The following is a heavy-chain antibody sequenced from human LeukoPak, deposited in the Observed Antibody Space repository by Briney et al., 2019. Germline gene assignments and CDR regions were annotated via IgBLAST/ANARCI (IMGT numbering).Heavy chain of an antibody. J-gene: IGHJ3*02. V-gene: IGHV4-31*03. Sequence: SQTLSLTCTVSGGSISSGGYYWNWIRQHPGKGLEWIGYIYYSGSTYYNPSLKSRVTISVDTSKNQFSLKLSSVTAADTAVYYCARDSYYYDSSGYSAFDIWGQGTMVTVSS. CDR3: ARDSYYYDSSGYSAFDI. CDR2: IYYSGST. D-gene: IGHD3-22*01. CDR1: GGSISSGGYY.